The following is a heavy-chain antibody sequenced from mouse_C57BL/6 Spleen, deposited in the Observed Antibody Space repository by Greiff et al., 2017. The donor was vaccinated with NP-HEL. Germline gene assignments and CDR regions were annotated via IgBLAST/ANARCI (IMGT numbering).Heavy chain of an antibody. J-gene: IGHJ4*01. CDR2: ISDGGSYT. V-gene: IGHV5-4*01. CDR1: GFTFSSYA. CDR3: ARDHTTVPMDY. Sequence: EAMLVESGGGLVKPGGSLKLSCAASGFTFSSYAMSWVRQTPEKRLEWVATISDGGSYTYYPDNVKGRFTISRDNAKNNLYLQMSHLKSEDTAMYYCARDHTTVPMDYWGQGTSVTVSS. D-gene: IGHD1-1*01.